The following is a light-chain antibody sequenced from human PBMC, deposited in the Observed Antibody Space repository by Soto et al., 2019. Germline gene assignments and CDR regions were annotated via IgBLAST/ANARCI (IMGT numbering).Light chain of an antibody. J-gene: IGKJ2*01. CDR1: QDVRNY. CDR3: QQYDHLPYT. V-gene: IGKV1-33*01. CDR2: DAS. Sequence: DIQMTQSPSSLSASVGDRITITCQASQDVRNYLNWYQQKPGKAPKLVIYDASNLETGVPSRFSGSGSGTDFTITISSLQPDDIATYYCQQYDHLPYTFGQGTKLEIK.